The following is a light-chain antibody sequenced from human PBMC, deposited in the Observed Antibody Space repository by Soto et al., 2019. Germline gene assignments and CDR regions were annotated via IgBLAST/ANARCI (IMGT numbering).Light chain of an antibody. CDR1: QNIDSW. Sequence: DIQMTQSPSTLSASVGDRGTITCRASQNIDSWLAWYQHKPGQAPTLLIYQASILQTGVPSRFSGSGSGTEFSLAISSLQPDDFATYYCQQYAGHSWAFGQGTKLETK. V-gene: IGKV1-5*03. J-gene: IGKJ1*01. CDR2: QAS. CDR3: QQYAGHSWA.